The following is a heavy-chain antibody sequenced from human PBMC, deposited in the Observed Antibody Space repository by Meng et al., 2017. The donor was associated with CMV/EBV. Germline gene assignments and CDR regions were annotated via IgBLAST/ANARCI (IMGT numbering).Heavy chain of an antibody. V-gene: IGHV3-73*01. Sequence: GESLKISCAASGFTFSGSAMHWVRQASGKGLEWVGRIRSKANSYATAYAASVKGRFTISRDNSKNTLYLQMNSLRAEDTAVYYCAKDHAASYGDYFRYFDYWGQGTLVTVSS. CDR2: IRSKANSYAT. CDR1: GFTFSGSA. J-gene: IGHJ4*02. D-gene: IGHD4-17*01. CDR3: AKDHAASYGDYFRYFDY.